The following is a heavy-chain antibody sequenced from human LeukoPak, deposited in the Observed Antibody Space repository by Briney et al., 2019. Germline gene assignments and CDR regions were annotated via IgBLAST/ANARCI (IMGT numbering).Heavy chain of an antibody. CDR2: ISSSSSTI. J-gene: IGHJ4*02. V-gene: IGHV3-48*04. Sequence: GGSLRLSCAASGFTFSSYSMKWVRQAPGKGLECVSYISSSSSTIYYADSVKGRFTISRDNAKNSLYLQMNSLRAEDTAVYCCARDPTHSGSYSDYWGQGTLVTVSS. CDR3: ARDPTHSGSYSDY. CDR1: GFTFSSYS. D-gene: IGHD1-26*01.